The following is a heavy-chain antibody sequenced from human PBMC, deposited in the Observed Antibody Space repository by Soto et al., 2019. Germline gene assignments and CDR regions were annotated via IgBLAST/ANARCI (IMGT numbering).Heavy chain of an antibody. V-gene: IGHV3-23*01. D-gene: IGHD3-16*01. J-gene: IGHJ3*02. CDR2: ISGGGDST. CDR1: GFTFNNYA. Sequence: EVQLLESGGGLVQPGGSLRLSCTASGFTFNNYAMSWVRQAPGRGLEWVSSISGGGDSTYYADSVKGRFTISRDKSKNTLYLQMTSLRAEDTALYYCAKKDGSEAYHDAFDIRVRGTMVTVSS. CDR3: AKKDGSEAYHDAFDI.